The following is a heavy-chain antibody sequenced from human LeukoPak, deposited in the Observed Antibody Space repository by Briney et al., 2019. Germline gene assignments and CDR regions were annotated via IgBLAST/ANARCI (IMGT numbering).Heavy chain of an antibody. D-gene: IGHD4-11*01. Sequence: GGSLRLSCAASGFTFSSYAMSWVRQAPGKGLEWVSAISGSGGSTYYADSVKGRFTISRDNSKNTLYLQMNSLRAEDTAVYYCAKVGTTVILRPYYYYMDVWGKGTTVTVSS. CDR2: ISGSGGST. V-gene: IGHV3-23*01. J-gene: IGHJ6*03. CDR3: AKVGTTVILRPYYYYMDV. CDR1: GFTFSSYA.